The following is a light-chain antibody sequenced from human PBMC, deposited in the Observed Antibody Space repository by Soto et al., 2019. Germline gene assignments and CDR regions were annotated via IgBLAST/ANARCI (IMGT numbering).Light chain of an antibody. CDR2: GAS. CDR1: QSGSNTY. Sequence: EIVLTQSPGTLSLSPGERATLSCRASQSGSNTYLAWHQQKRGQAPRLLIYGASTRATGIADRFSGSGSGTDFTLIISRLDPVDCALYCFQQYGRSLTFGGGTKVEIK. V-gene: IGKV3-20*01. CDR3: QQYGRSLT. J-gene: IGKJ4*01.